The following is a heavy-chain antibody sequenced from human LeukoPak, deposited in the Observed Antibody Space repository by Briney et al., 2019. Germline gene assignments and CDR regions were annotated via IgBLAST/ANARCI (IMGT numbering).Heavy chain of an antibody. CDR3: AKDRGVGVVIILDY. CDR2: ISGSGGST. Sequence: GGSLRLSRAASGFTFSSYAMSWVRQAPGKGLEWVSAISGSGGSTYYADSVKGRFTISRDNSKNTLYLQMNSLRAEDTAVYYCAKDRGVGVVIILDYWGQGTLVTVSS. D-gene: IGHD3-3*01. CDR1: GFTFSSYA. J-gene: IGHJ4*02. V-gene: IGHV3-23*01.